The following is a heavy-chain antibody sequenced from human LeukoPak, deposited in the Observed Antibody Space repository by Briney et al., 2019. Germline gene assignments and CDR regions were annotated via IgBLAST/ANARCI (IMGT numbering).Heavy chain of an antibody. D-gene: IGHD2-21*02. CDR3: ARGAYCGGDCSKGAYYYYMDV. J-gene: IGHJ6*03. CDR2: INPSGGST. Sequence: ASVKVSCKASGYTFTSYYMHWVRQAPGQGLEWMGIINPSGGSTSYAQKFQGRVTMTRDMSTSTVYMELSSLRSEDTAVYYCARGAYCGGDCSKGAYYYYMDVWGKGTTVTVSS. V-gene: IGHV1-46*01. CDR1: GYTFTSYY.